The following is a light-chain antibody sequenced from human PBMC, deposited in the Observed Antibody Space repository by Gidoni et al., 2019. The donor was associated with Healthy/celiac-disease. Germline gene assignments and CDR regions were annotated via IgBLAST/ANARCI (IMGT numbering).Light chain of an antibody. Sequence: QSALTQPASVSGSPGQSITISCTGTSSDVGGYNYVSWYQQHPGKAPKLMIYEDSNRPSGVPDRFSGSKSGNTASLTISGLQAEDEADYYCSSYTSSSTLVFGGGTKLTVL. CDR3: SSYTSSSTLV. CDR2: EDS. J-gene: IGLJ2*01. V-gene: IGLV2-14*01. CDR1: SSDVGGYNY.